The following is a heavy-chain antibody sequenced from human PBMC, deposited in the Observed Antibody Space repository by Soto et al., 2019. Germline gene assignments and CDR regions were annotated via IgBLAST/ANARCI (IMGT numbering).Heavy chain of an antibody. V-gene: IGHV3-23*01. Sequence: GGSLRLSCAASGFTFSSYAMSWVRQAPGEGLEWVSAISGSGGSTYYADSVKGRFTISRDNSKNTLYLQMNSLRAEDTAVYYCAKNVDGSGSYYNPNLNWFDPWGQGTLVTVS. CDR2: ISGSGGST. CDR1: GFTFSSYA. CDR3: AKNVDGSGSYYNPNLNWFDP. J-gene: IGHJ5*02. D-gene: IGHD3-10*01.